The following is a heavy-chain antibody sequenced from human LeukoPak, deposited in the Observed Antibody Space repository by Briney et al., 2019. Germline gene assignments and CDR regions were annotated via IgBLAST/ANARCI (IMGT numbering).Heavy chain of an antibody. Sequence: ASVKVSCKASGYSFTAQYMHWLRQAPGQGLEWMGWINPNNGDTKYAQKFQGRVTMTRNTSISTAYMELSSLRSEDTAVYYCARGLLVGASYYFDYWGQGTLVTVSS. CDR1: GYSFTAQY. J-gene: IGHJ4*02. CDR3: ARGLLVGASYYFDY. CDR2: INPNNGDT. D-gene: IGHD1-26*01. V-gene: IGHV1-2*02.